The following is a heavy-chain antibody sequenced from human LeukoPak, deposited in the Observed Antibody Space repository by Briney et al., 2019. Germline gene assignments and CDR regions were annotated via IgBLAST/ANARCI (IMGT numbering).Heavy chain of an antibody. Sequence: PGGSLRLSCAASGFTFSSYSMNWVRQAPGKGLQWVAIISYDGDKKEYTDSVKGRLTISRDNSKNTLSLRMNSLRAEDTALYYCARGALAAGERLKNNWFDPWGQGTLVTVSS. CDR1: GFTFSSYS. CDR3: ARGALAAGERLKNNWFDP. D-gene: IGHD6-13*01. V-gene: IGHV3-30*03. CDR2: ISYDGDKK. J-gene: IGHJ5*02.